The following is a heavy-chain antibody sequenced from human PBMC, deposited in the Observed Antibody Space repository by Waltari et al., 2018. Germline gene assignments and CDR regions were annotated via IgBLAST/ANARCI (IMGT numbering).Heavy chain of an antibody. CDR1: GGSIRRGDY. V-gene: IGHV4-31*03. Sequence: QVQLQESGPGLVNPSQTLSLTCTVSGGSIRRGDYWNWTRQHPGKGLGWVGYIYHSGRTFYNPSLQSRVTITVGTSKNQFSLKVNSGTATDTAVYYCARGELLFDYWGQGALVTVSS. J-gene: IGHJ4*02. CDR2: IYHSGRT. D-gene: IGHD1-7*01. CDR3: ARGELLFDY.